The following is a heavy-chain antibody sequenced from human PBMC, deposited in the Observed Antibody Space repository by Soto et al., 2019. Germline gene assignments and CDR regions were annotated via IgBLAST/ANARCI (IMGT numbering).Heavy chain of an antibody. V-gene: IGHV4-30-4*01. CDR1: GGSISSGDYY. CDR3: ASGRGGYGDSRKLRGSVSSGYWYFDL. J-gene: IGHJ2*01. CDR2: IYYSGST. D-gene: IGHD4-17*01. Sequence: PSETLSLTCTVSGGSISSGDYYWSWIRQPPGKGMEWIGYIYYSGSTYYNPSLKSRVTISVDTSKNQFSLKLSSVTAADTAVYYCASGRGGYGDSRKLRGSVSSGYWYFDLWGRGTLVTVSS.